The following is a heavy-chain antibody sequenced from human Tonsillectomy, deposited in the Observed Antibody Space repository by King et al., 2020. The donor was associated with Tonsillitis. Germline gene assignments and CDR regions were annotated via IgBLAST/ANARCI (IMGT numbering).Heavy chain of an antibody. CDR1: GGSFSGYY. CDR3: AYGSGIPTEY. J-gene: IGHJ4*02. Sequence: VQLQQWGAGLLKPSETLSLTCAVSGGSFSGYYWSWIRQPPGKGLEWIGEINHSGSTNYNPSLKSRVTISVDTSKNQFSLKLSSVTAADTAVYYCAYGSGIPTEYWGQGTLVTVSS. V-gene: IGHV4-34*01. D-gene: IGHD3-10*01. CDR2: INHSGST.